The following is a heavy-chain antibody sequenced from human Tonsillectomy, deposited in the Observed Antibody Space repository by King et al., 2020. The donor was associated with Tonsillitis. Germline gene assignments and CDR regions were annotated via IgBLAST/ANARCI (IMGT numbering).Heavy chain of an antibody. CDR1: GFTFSSYA. Sequence: VQLVESGGGLVQPGGSLRLSCAASGFTFSSYAMSWVRQAPGKGLEWVSVIYSGGSSTYYADSVKGRFTISRDNSKNTLYLQMNSLSAVDTAVYYCATGGGSYYLDGLDIWGQGTMVTVPS. CDR2: IYSGGSST. V-gene: IGHV3-23*03. J-gene: IGHJ3*02. D-gene: IGHD1-26*01. CDR3: ATGGGSYYLDGLDI.